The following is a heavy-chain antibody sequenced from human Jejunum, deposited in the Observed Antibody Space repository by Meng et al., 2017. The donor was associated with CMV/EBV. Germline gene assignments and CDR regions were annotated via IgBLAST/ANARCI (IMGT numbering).Heavy chain of an antibody. D-gene: IGHD1-1*01. CDR2: IIWDGSKA. CDR1: GFTFETYA. Sequence: AASGFTFETYAMSWVRQAPGKGLEWVSDIIWDGSKADYADSVKGRFTISRDNVKKSVFLQMNSLRVEDTAFYFCAKGSGLDKFDLWGQGARGTVSS. J-gene: IGHJ4*02. V-gene: IGHV3-20*03. CDR3: AKGSGLDKFDL.